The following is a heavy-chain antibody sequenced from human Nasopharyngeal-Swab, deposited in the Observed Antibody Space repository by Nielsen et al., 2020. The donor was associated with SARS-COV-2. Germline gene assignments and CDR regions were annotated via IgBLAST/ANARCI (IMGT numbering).Heavy chain of an antibody. J-gene: IGHJ6*03. CDR3: ARNGGYSYGLLYYYMDV. CDR1: GFSVSSNY. V-gene: IGHV3-53*05. Sequence: GGSLRLSCAASGFSVSSNYMNWVRLAPGKGLEWVSVIHGGGTTYYADSVKGRFTISRDNSKNTLYLQMNSLRAADTAVYYCARNGGYSYGLLYYYMDVWGPGPPVTVSS. D-gene: IGHD5-18*01. CDR2: IHGGGTT.